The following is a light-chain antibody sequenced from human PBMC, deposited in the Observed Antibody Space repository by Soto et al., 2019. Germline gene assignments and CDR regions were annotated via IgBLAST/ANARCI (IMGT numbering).Light chain of an antibody. CDR1: SSDVGGDKY. Sequence: QSALTQPASASGSPGQSITISCTGTSSDVGGDKYVSWYQQHPGKAPKLMIYDVSNRPAGLSNRFSGSKSGNTASLTISWLQPEDEANYYCSSYTSSSTVVFGGGTKLTVL. CDR3: SSYTSSSTVV. CDR2: DVS. V-gene: IGLV2-14*01. J-gene: IGLJ2*01.